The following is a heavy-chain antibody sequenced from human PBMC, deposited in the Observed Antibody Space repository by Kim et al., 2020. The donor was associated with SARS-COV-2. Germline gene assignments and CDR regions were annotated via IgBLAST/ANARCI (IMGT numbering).Heavy chain of an antibody. V-gene: IGHV4-59*01. D-gene: IGHD2-21*01. J-gene: IGHJ3*02. CDR3: ARVRGRVVDAFDI. Sequence: YTPSLRSRVTISVETAKNQFSLKLSSVTTADTAVYYCARVRGRVVDAFDIWGQGTMVTVSS.